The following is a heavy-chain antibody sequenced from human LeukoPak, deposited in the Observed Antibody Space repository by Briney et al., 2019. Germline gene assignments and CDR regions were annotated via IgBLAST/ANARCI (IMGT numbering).Heavy chain of an antibody. V-gene: IGHV3-64D*06. Sequence: GGSLRLACSVSGFTFSTYVMHWVRQAPGKGLEYVSAISSNGDNTYYADSVKGRFTISRDNSKNTLYLQMSSLRADDTAVYYCVRGTGYWGQGTLVTVSS. CDR3: VRGTGY. CDR2: ISSNGDNT. J-gene: IGHJ4*02. CDR1: GFTFSTYV.